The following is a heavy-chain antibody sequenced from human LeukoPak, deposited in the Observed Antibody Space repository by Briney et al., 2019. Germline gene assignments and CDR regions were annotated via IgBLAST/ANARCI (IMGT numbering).Heavy chain of an antibody. CDR1: GGSISSGGYS. D-gene: IGHD2-15*01. CDR3: ARGRRYCSGGSCYPLQFDY. Sequence: SETLSLTCAVSGGSISSGGYSWSWIRQPPGKGLEWSGYIYHSGSTYYNPSLKSRVTISVDSSKNEFSLKLSSVTAAETDVYYCARGRRYCSGGSCYPLQFDYWGQGTLVKVS. V-gene: IGHV4-30-2*01. J-gene: IGHJ4*02. CDR2: IYHSGST.